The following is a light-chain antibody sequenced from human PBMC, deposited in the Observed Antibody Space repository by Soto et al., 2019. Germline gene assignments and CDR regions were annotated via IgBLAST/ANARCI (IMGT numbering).Light chain of an antibody. Sequence: EIVLMQSPGTLSLSPGEGATLSCRASQSVNNNSLAWYQQRPGQAPTVLIFDTSRRATGVPDRFSGSGSGTDFTLRISRVEPDDFAVYYCQQYGSSQFTFSLGTKVNIK. V-gene: IGKV3-20*01. CDR1: QSVNNNS. CDR2: DTS. CDR3: QQYGSSQFT. J-gene: IGKJ3*01.